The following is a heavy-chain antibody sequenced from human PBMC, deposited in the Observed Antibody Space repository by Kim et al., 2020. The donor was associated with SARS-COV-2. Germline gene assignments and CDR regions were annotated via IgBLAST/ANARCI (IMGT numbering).Heavy chain of an antibody. Sequence: ASVKVSCKASGYTFTSYGISWVRQAPGQGLEWMGWTSAYNGNTTYAQKLQGRVTMTTDTSTSTAYMELRSLRSDDTAVYYCARFWVGMVVAATSLTYYYYYGRDVWGQGTTVTVSS. CDR3: ARFWVGMVVAATSLTYYYYYGRDV. D-gene: IGHD2-15*01. CDR2: TSAYNGNT. V-gene: IGHV1-18*01. CDR1: GYTFTSYG. J-gene: IGHJ6*02.